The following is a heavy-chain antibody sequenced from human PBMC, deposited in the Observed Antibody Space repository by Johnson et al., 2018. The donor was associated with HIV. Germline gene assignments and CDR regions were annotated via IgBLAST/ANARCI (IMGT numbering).Heavy chain of an antibody. CDR3: ARENWNHAGAFDI. CDR1: NFTFKDYY. D-gene: IGHD1-14*01. V-gene: IGHV3-11*04. CDR2: ISSSGTSI. J-gene: IGHJ3*02. Sequence: QVQLVESGGDLIKPGGSLRLSCAASNFTFKDYYMNWMRQAPGKGLEWISHISSSGTSIFYADSVKGRFTISRDNAKKLLYIQMSGLTGEDTATYYCARENWNHAGAFDIWGQGTMVTVSS.